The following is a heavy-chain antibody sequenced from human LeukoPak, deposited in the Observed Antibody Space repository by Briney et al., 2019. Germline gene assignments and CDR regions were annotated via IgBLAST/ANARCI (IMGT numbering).Heavy chain of an antibody. J-gene: IGHJ4*02. CDR3: ARLYAYYDFWSGYGAFDY. CDR1: GYSFTSYW. CDR2: IYPGDSDT. D-gene: IGHD3-3*01. Sequence: GASLQISCQGSGYSFTSYWIGWVRRMPGKGLEWMGIIYPGDSDTRYSPSFQGQVTISAGKSISTAYLQWSSLKASDTAMYYCARLYAYYDFWSGYGAFDYWGQGTLVTVSS. V-gene: IGHV5-51*01.